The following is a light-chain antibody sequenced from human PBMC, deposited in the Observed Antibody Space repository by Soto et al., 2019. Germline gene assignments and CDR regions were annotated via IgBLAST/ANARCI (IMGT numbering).Light chain of an antibody. CDR2: GAS. CDR3: QQYNNWLIT. CDR1: QSVSSN. J-gene: IGKJ5*01. V-gene: IGKV3-15*01. Sequence: EIVMTQSPATLSVSPGERATLSCRASQSVSSNLAWYQQKPGQTPRLLIYGASTRATGIPARFSGSGSGTEFTPTISSLQSEGFAVYYCQQYNNWLITFGQGTRLEIK.